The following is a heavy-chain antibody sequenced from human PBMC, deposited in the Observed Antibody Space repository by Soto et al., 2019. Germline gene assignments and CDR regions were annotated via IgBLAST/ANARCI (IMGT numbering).Heavy chain of an antibody. CDR1: GDTFSFYT. D-gene: IGHD3-10*01. J-gene: IGHJ4*02. Sequence: QVQLVQSGAELKKPGSSVKVSCKASGDTFSFYTINWVRQAPGLGLEWMGRVNPILSMSNYAQKFQGRVTMTPDKSTSTAYRELRSLRSEDTAFYYCATSYGSGYRAFDYWGQGALVTVSS. CDR2: VNPILSMS. V-gene: IGHV1-69*02. CDR3: ATSYGSGYRAFDY.